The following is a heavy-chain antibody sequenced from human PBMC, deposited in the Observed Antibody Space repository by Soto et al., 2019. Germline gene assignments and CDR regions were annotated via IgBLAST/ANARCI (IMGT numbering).Heavy chain of an antibody. Sequence: PSQTLSLTCAISGDSVSSNSAAWNWIRQSPSRGLEWLGRTYYRSKWYNDYAVSVKSRITINPDTSKNQFSLQLNSVTPEDTAVYYCARALCIAAAGTCWFDPWGQGTLVTVSS. D-gene: IGHD6-13*01. CDR3: ARALCIAAAGTCWFDP. V-gene: IGHV6-1*01. J-gene: IGHJ5*02. CDR1: GDSVSSNSAA. CDR2: TYYRSKWYN.